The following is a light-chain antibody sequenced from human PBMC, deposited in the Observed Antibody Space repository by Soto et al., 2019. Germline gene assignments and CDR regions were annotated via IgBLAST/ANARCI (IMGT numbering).Light chain of an antibody. CDR2: DVS. CDR3: SSYTSSSPGV. Sequence: SALTQPASVSVSPGLSLTISCTGTSSDVGGYNYVSWYQQHPGKSPKLMIYDVSNRPSGVSNRFSGSKSGNTSSLTIFGLQAEDVADYYCSSYTSSSPGVFGGRTKVTVL. CDR1: SSDVGGYNY. J-gene: IGLJ2*01. V-gene: IGLV2-14*01.